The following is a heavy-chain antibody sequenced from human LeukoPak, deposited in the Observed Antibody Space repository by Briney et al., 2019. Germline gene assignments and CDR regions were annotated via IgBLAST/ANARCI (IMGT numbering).Heavy chain of an antibody. Sequence: SETLSLTCTVSGGSISSYYWSWIRQPAGKGLEWIGRFYIRGNAKYNPSLKSRATMSVDTSKNQFSLKLSSVTAADTAVYYCARAYGDPGLYGMGVWGQGTTVTVSS. V-gene: IGHV4-4*07. J-gene: IGHJ6*02. CDR2: FYIRGNA. CDR1: GGSISSYY. CDR3: ARAYGDPGLYGMGV. D-gene: IGHD3-10*01.